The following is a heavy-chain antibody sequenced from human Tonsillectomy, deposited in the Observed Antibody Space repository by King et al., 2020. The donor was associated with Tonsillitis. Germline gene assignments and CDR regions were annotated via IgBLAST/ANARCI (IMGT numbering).Heavy chain of an antibody. J-gene: IGHJ4*02. Sequence: QLVESGGGVVQPGRSLRLSCAASGFTFSSYGMHWVRQAPGKGLEWVAVIWDDGSNKYYADSVKGRFTISRDNSKNTLYLQMNSLRAEDTAVYYCARGFMGYQLLFYWGQGTLVTVSS. CDR3: ARGFMGYQLLFY. CDR1: GFTFSSYG. CDR2: IWDDGSNK. V-gene: IGHV3-33*08. D-gene: IGHD2-2*01.